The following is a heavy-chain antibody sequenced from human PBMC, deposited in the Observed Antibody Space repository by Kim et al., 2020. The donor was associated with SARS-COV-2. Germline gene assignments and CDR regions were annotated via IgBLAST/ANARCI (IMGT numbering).Heavy chain of an antibody. J-gene: IGHJ4*02. D-gene: IGHD3-16*01. CDR1: GFTFSSYG. CDR2: ISGSGDS. V-gene: IGHV3-23*01. CDR3: AKDTSRSWFDY. Sequence: GGSLRLSCAASGFTFSSYGMGWVRQAPGKGLEWVSSISGSGDSYYADSVKGRFTISRDNSKNTVYLQMNSLRAEYTALYYCAKDTSRSWFDYWGQGTLVTVST.